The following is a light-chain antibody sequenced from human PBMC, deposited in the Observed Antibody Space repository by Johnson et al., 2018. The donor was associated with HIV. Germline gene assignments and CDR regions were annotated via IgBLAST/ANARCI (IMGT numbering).Light chain of an antibody. CDR1: SSNIGSNY. Sequence: QSVLTQPPSVSAAPGREVTISCSGSSSNIGSNYVSWYQQLPGTAPKLLIYENNKRPSGIPDRFSGSKSGTSATLGITGLQTGDEADYYCGTCDSSLSAGVFGTGTTVIVL. J-gene: IGLJ1*01. CDR3: GTCDSSLSAGV. V-gene: IGLV1-51*02. CDR2: ENN.